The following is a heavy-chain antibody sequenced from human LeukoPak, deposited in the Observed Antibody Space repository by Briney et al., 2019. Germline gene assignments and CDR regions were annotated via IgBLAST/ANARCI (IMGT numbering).Heavy chain of an antibody. CDR1: GFTFSDYY. Sequence: GGSLRLSCAASGFTFSDYYMAWIRQSPGKGLEWLSHISSSGRAIFYADSVKGRFTISRDNAKGSLHLQMNSLTAEDTAIYYCAKDVRGYNRPFDYWGQGTLVTVSS. J-gene: IGHJ4*02. CDR2: ISSSGRAI. D-gene: IGHD3-10*02. V-gene: IGHV3-11*04. CDR3: AKDVRGYNRPFDY.